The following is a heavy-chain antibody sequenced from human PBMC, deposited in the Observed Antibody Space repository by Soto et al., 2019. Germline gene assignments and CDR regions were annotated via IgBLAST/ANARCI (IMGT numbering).Heavy chain of an antibody. CDR3: ARGPTKENSSPLIDY. Sequence: SETLSLTCTVSGGSISSGGYYWSWIRQHPGKGLEWIGYIYYSGSTYYNPSLKSRVTISVDTSKNQFSLKLSSVTAADTAVYYCARGPTKENSSPLIDYWGQGTLVTVSS. J-gene: IGHJ4*02. CDR1: GGSISSGGYY. D-gene: IGHD6-13*01. V-gene: IGHV4-31*03. CDR2: IYYSGST.